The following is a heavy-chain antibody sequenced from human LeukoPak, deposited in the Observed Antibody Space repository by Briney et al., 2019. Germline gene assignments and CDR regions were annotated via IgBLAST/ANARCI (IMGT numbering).Heavy chain of an antibody. CDR3: ARDYYGSGRTHGMDV. D-gene: IGHD3-10*01. Sequence: GGSLRLSCAASGFTSSSYWMSWVRQAPGKGLEWVANIRQDGSDKYYVDSVKGRFTISRDNAKNSLYLQMNSLRAEDTAVYYCARDYYGSGRTHGMDVWGQGTTVTVSS. V-gene: IGHV3-7*01. J-gene: IGHJ6*02. CDR1: GFTSSSYW. CDR2: IRQDGSDK.